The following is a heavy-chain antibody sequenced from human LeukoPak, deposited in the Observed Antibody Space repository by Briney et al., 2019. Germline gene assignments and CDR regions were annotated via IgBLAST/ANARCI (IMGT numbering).Heavy chain of an antibody. CDR2: ISGDGGST. J-gene: IGHJ4*02. V-gene: IGHV3-43*02. CDR3: ARSFGYDDHDDY. D-gene: IGHD5-12*01. CDR1: GFTFDDYA. Sequence: PGGSLRLSCAASGFTFDDYAMHWVRQAPGKGLEWVSLISGDGGSTYYADFVKGRFTISRDNAKNSLYLQMNSLRDEDTAVYYCARSFGYDDHDDYWGQGTLVTVSS.